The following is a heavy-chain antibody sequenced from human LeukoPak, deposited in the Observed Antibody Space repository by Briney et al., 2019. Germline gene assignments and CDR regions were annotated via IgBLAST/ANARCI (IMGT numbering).Heavy chain of an antibody. V-gene: IGHV4-61*02. D-gene: IGHD6-19*01. J-gene: IGHJ5*02. CDR1: GGSISSGSYY. CDR3: ARASGAYSSDWYGELDWFDP. Sequence: SETLSLTCTVSGGSISSGSYYWSWIRQPAGKGLEWIGRIYTSGSTNYNPSLKSRVTISVDTSKNQFSLKLSSVTAADTAVYYCARASGAYSSDWYGELDWFDPWGQGTLVTVSS. CDR2: IYTSGST.